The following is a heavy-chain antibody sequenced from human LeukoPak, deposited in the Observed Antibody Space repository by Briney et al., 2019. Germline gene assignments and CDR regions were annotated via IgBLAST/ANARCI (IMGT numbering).Heavy chain of an antibody. Sequence: PGGSMRLSCAASGFTFSSSWMHWVRQAPGKGLVWVSRVNSDGSSTNYADSVKGRFTISRDNAKNTLYLQMNSLRDEDTAVYYFLSSCPVSYFIHPWYSGQETLFSVSS. CDR3: LSSCPVSYFIHPWY. V-gene: IGHV3-74*01. CDR1: GFTFSSSW. CDR2: VNSDGSST. D-gene: IGHD3-9*01. J-gene: IGHJ4*02.